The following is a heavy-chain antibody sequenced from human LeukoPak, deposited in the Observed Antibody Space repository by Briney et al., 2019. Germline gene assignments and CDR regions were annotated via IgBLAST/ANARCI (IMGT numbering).Heavy chain of an antibody. J-gene: IGHJ5*02. CDR2: ISSSSSYI. D-gene: IGHD2-2*01. CDR3: ARADWCSSTSCYAENWFDP. Sequence: PGGSLRLSCAASGFTFSSYSMNWVRQAPGKGLDWVSSISSSSSYIYYADSVKGRFTISRDNAKNSLYLQMNSLRAEDTAVYYCARADWCSSTSCYAENWFDPWGQGTLVTVSS. CDR1: GFTFSSYS. V-gene: IGHV3-21*01.